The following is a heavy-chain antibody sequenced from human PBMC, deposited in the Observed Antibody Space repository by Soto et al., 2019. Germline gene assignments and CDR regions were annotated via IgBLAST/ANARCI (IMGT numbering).Heavy chain of an antibody. V-gene: IGHV4-59*01. CDR1: GGSISGYY. Sequence: SETLSLTCTVSGGSISGYYWSWIRQPPGKGLEWIGFMYNTGSTVYNPSFKSRVTISVDTSKNQFSLKLNSVTAADTAVYYCARDLWGYCGTDCYPLDVWGQGTTVTVS. D-gene: IGHD2-21*02. CDR2: MYNTGST. J-gene: IGHJ6*02. CDR3: ARDLWGYCGTDCYPLDV.